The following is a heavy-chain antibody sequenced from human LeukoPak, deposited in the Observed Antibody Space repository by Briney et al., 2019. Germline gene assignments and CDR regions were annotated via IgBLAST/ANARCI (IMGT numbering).Heavy chain of an antibody. D-gene: IGHD2-15*01. CDR2: FDPEGGET. J-gene: IGHJ4*02. CDR1: GYTLTELS. V-gene: IGHV1-24*01. CDR3: ATGLELLCSGGSCYADMDY. Sequence: ASVKVSCKVSGYTLTELSMHWVRQAPGKGLEWMGGFDPEGGETIYAQKFQGRVTMTEDTSTDTAYMELSSLRSEDTAVYYCATGLELLCSGGSCYADMDYWGQGTLVTVSS.